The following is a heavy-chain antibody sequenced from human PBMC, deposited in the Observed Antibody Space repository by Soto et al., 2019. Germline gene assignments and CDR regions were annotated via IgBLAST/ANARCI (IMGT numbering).Heavy chain of an antibody. Sequence: SETLSLTGIVSGDSINSGDYYWSWIRQPPGRGLEWIGNIHFSGRTYYSPSPKSRVTMSTDTSKNQFSLRLTYVTSADTAVYYCARDKQGFSYGYGSQYFYYHGLDVWGQGTTVTVSS. V-gene: IGHV4-30-4*01. J-gene: IGHJ6*02. D-gene: IGHD5-18*01. CDR1: GDSINSGDYY. CDR3: ARDKQGFSYGYGSQYFYYHGLDV. CDR2: IHFSGRT.